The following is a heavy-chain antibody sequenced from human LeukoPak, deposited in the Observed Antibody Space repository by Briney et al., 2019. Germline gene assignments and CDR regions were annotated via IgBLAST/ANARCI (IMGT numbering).Heavy chain of an antibody. Sequence: PGGSLRLSCAASGFTFSSYGMHWVRQAPGKGLEWVAVISYDGSNKYYADSVKGRFTISRDNSKNTLYLQMNSLRAEDTAVYYCAKDPTNEPYYYDSSIVFDYWGQGTLVTVSS. CDR1: GFTFSSYG. CDR2: ISYDGSNK. J-gene: IGHJ4*02. V-gene: IGHV3-30*18. D-gene: IGHD3-22*01. CDR3: AKDPTNEPYYYDSSIVFDY.